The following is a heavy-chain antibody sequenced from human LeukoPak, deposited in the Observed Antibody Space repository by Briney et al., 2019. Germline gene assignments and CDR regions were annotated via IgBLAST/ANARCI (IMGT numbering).Heavy chain of an antibody. Sequence: QTGGSLRLSCEASGFTFSNYAVSWVRQAPGKGLAWVSAISDSGGSTKYADSVKGRFTISRDNAKKSLYLQMNSLRAEDTAVYYCARDDDWNYEDYWGQGTLVTVSS. CDR3: ARDDDWNYEDY. J-gene: IGHJ4*02. V-gene: IGHV3-23*01. CDR2: ISDSGGST. D-gene: IGHD1-7*01. CDR1: GFTFSNYA.